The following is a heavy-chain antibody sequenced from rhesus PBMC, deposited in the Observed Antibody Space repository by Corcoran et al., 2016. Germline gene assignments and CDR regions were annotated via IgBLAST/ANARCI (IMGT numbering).Heavy chain of an antibody. CDR2: IYGSGST. D-gene: IGHD4-35*01. V-gene: IGHV4S11*01. J-gene: IGHJ1*01. Sequence: QVQLQESGPGLVKPSETLSLTCAVSGGSIGKTYWTWIRQAPGKGLEWIGYIYGSGSTYYHPSLKSRVTLSVDTSQNQFSLKLTSVTAADMAVYYCARSPSGNYYYFDLWGQGALLTVS. CDR3: ARSPSGNYYYFDL. CDR1: GGSIGKTY.